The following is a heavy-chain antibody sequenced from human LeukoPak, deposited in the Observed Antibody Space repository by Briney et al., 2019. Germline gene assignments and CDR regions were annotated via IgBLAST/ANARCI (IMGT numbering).Heavy chain of an antibody. D-gene: IGHD5-18*01. Sequence: PSETLSLTCTVSGGSISSSSYYWGWIRQPPGKGLEWIGSIYYSGSTYYNPSLKSRVTISVDTSKNQFSLKLSSVTAADTAVYYCARGTSVDTAMSYYYYMDVWGKGTTVTISS. CDR1: GGSISSSSYY. V-gene: IGHV4-39*07. CDR2: IYYSGST. J-gene: IGHJ6*03. CDR3: ARGTSVDTAMSYYYYMDV.